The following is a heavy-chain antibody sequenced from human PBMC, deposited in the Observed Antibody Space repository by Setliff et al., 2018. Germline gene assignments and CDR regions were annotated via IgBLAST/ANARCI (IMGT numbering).Heavy chain of an antibody. CDR2: INPHSGGT. Sequence: ASVKVSCKVSGSSFTGHNLHWVRQAPGQGLEWMGWINPHSGGTNFPQTFQGRVTMTRDTSINTAYMELSRLTCDDTAVYYCAIRTNMRDYDYVWGSYRPGRSLYFDYWGQGTLVTVSS. CDR3: AIRTNMRDYDYVWGSYRPGRSLYFDY. CDR1: GSSFTGHN. V-gene: IGHV1-2*02. D-gene: IGHD3-16*02. J-gene: IGHJ4*02.